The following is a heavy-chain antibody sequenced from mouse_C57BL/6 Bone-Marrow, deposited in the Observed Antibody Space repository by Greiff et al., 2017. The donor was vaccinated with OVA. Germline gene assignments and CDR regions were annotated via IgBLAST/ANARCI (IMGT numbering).Heavy chain of an antibody. V-gene: IGHV1-53*01. CDR1: GYTFTSYW. CDR3: ARGGEVYYGYWAAWFAY. J-gene: IGHJ3*01. D-gene: IGHD2-3*01. Sequence: QVQLQQPGTELVKPGASVKLSCKASGYTFTSYWMHWVKQRPGQGLEWIGNINPSNGGTNYNEKFKSKATLTVDKSSSTAYMQLSSLTSEDSAVYYCARGGEVYYGYWAAWFAYLGQGTLVTVSA. CDR2: INPSNGGT.